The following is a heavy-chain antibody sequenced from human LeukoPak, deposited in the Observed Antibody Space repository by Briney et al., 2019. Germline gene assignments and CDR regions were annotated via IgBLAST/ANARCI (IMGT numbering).Heavy chain of an antibody. Sequence: PGESLKISCKGSGYSFASSWIGWVRQMPGKGLEWMGIIYPDDSDTRYSPSFEGQITISVDKYISTAYLQWSSLKASDTAVYYCARHGHCTNGVCYSNYYYHMDVWGKGTTVTVSS. CDR3: ARHGHCTNGVCYSNYYYHMDV. CDR2: IYPDDSDT. J-gene: IGHJ6*03. CDR1: GYSFASSW. D-gene: IGHD2-8*01. V-gene: IGHV5-51*01.